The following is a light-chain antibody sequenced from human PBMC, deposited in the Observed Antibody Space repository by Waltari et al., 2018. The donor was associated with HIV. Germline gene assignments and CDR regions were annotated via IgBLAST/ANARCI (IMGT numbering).Light chain of an antibody. CDR1: SVGRKP. Sequence: SYVLTQPPSVSVAPGPTAVITCGGNSVGRKPGHCYQQKPGQAPVLVVYDASDRPSGIPERFSGSNSANSATLTISRVEDGDEADYYCQVYDGNSVIFAGGTKLTVL. J-gene: IGLJ2*01. CDR2: DAS. CDR3: QVYDGNSVI. V-gene: IGLV3-21*02.